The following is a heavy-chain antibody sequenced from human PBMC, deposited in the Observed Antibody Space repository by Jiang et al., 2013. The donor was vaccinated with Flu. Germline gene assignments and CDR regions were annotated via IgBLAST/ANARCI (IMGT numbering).Heavy chain of an antibody. CDR1: TELS. D-gene: IGHD3-3*01. V-gene: IGHV1-24*01. CDR3: VSLGGRFLEWPNRSDWYFDL. Sequence: TELSMHWVRQAPGKGLEWMGGFDPEDGETIYAQKFQGRVTMTEDTSTDTAYMEQSSLRSEDTAVYYCVSLGGRFLEWPNRSDWYFDLWGRGTLVTVSS. J-gene: IGHJ2*01. CDR2: FDPEDGET.